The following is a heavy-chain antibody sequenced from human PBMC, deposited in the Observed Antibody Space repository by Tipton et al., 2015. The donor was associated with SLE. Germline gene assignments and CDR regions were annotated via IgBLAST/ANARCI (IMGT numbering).Heavy chain of an antibody. CDR2: IYYSGST. Sequence: TLSLTCTVSGGSISSYYWSWIRQPPGKGLEWIGYIYYSGSTNYNPSLKSRVTISVDTSKNQFSLKLSSVTAADTAVYYCASDRRGYRTNGVFSDWFFDLWGRGALVTVSS. V-gene: IGHV4-59*08. J-gene: IGHJ2*01. CDR1: GGSISSYY. D-gene: IGHD2-8*01. CDR3: ASDRRGYRTNGVFSDWFFDL.